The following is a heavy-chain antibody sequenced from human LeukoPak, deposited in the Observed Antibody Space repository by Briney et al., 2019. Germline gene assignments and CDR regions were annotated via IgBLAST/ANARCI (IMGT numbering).Heavy chain of an antibody. J-gene: IGHJ3*02. CDR2: INSDGSST. Sequence: GGSLRLSCAASGFIFSSYWMHWVRQAPGKGLVWVSHINSDGSSTRYADSVKGRFTISRDNAKKTLYLQMNSLRAEDTAVYYCARDAGLNAFDIWGQGTMVTVSS. CDR3: ARDAGLNAFDI. CDR1: GFIFSSYW. V-gene: IGHV3-74*01. D-gene: IGHD6-19*01.